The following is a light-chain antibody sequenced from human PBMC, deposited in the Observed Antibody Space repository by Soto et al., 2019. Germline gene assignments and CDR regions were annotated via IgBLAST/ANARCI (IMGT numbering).Light chain of an antibody. V-gene: IGLV2-14*01. J-gene: IGLJ1*01. CDR3: SSYTSSSTLV. CDR1: SSDVGGYNY. CDR2: DVS. Sequence: QSVLTQPASVSGSPGQSITISCTGTSSDVGGYNYVSWYQRHPGKAPKLMIYDVSNRPSGVSNRFSGSKSGNTASLAISGLQAEDEAEYYCSSYTSSSTLVFGTGTKVTVL.